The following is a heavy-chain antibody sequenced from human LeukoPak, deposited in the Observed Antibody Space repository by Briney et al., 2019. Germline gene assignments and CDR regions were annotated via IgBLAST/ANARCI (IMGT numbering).Heavy chain of an antibody. D-gene: IGHD2-15*01. CDR1: GFTFSTYA. CDR2: LTNSGGSGGVT. Sequence: GSLRLSCAASGFTFSTYAMSWVRQAPGKGLEWVSALTNSGGSGGVTYYADSVKGRFIISRDNSKSTLYLQLSRLSGEDTAGNFCAKADANCYFYCCGFYQGDFGLGGQGTRVPVP. J-gene: IGHJ4*02. CDR3: AKADANCYFYCCGFYQGDFGL. V-gene: IGHV3-23*01.